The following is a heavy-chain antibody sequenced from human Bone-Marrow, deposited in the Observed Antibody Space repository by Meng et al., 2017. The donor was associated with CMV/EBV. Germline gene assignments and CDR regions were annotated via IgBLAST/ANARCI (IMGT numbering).Heavy chain of an antibody. Sequence: GESLKISCAASGFTFSTYGMHWVRQAPGKGLEWVANINEDGTENNYADSVKGRFTISRDNAKKSLYLQMNSLRAEDTAVYYCARDQPGGYCSGFCYYGMDVWGQGTTVTVSS. D-gene: IGHD2-15*01. CDR3: ARDQPGGYCSGFCYYGMDV. CDR1: GFTFSTYG. J-gene: IGHJ6*02. CDR2: INEDGTEN. V-gene: IGHV3-7*01.